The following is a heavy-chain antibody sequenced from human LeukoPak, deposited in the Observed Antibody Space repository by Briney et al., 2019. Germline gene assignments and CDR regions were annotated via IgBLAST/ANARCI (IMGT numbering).Heavy chain of an antibody. CDR2: ISSGNRTI. CDR3: ARDSITGHRDFDY. CDR1: GFTFGSYS. V-gene: IGHV3-48*01. Sequence: PGGSLRLSCAASGFTFGSYSMNWVRQTPEKGLEWISYISSGNRTIYYAGSVEGRFTVSRDNAKNSLYLQMRSLRAEDTAVYYCARDSITGHRDFDYWGQGTLVTVSS. D-gene: IGHD1-20*01. J-gene: IGHJ4*02.